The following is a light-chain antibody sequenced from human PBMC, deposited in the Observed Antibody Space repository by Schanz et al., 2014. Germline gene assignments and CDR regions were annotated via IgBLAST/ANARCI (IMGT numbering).Light chain of an antibody. CDR3: SSYAGNNKLL. CDR2: DVN. Sequence: QSVLTQPASVSGSPGQSITISCTGTSSDVGGYNYVSWYQQHPGKAPKLMIYDVNNRPSGVSNRFSGSKSGNTASLTISGLQAEDEADYYCSSYAGNNKLLFGGGTKLTVL. J-gene: IGLJ2*01. CDR1: SSDVGGYNY. V-gene: IGLV2-14*01.